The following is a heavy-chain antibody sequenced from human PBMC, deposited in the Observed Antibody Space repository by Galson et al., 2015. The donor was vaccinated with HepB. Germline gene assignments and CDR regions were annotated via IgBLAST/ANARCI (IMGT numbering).Heavy chain of an antibody. V-gene: IGHV3-30*03. CDR2: ISYDGSNK. CDR3: ARDIGPLTMTRGYLAS. Sequence: SLRLSCAASGFTFSHYGMHWVRQAPGKGLEWVAIISYDGSNKYYADSVKGRFTISRDNARNSVSLQMNSLRVEDTALYYCARDIGPLTMTRGYLASWDQGTLVTITS. J-gene: IGHJ1*01. D-gene: IGHD3-10*01. CDR1: GFTFSHYG.